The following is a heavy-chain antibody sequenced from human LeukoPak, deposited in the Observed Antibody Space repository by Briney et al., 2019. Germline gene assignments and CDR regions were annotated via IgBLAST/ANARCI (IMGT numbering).Heavy chain of an antibody. J-gene: IGHJ4*02. D-gene: IGHD3-3*01. Sequence: GRSLRLSCAASGFTFSSYSMNWVRQAPGKGLEWVSYISSSSSTIYYADSVKGRFTISRDNAKNSLYLQMNSLRAEDTAVYYCAREQGSIFEEGLGIDYWGQGTLVTVSS. CDR2: ISSSSSTI. V-gene: IGHV3-48*01. CDR3: AREQGSIFEEGLGIDY. CDR1: GFTFSSYS.